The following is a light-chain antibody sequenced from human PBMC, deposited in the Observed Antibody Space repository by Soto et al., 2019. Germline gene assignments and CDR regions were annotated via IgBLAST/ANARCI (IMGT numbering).Light chain of an antibody. V-gene: IGKV2-24*01. CDR3: MQATHFPRS. Sequence: DVVMTQSPLSSPVTLGQPASISSRSSQSIVHSGGDTFLSWLQQRPGQPPRLLIFRISKRLSGVPDRFSGSGAWTDFTLNISRVEAEDVGVYYCMQATHFPRSFGQWTKVEI. CDR1: QSIVHSGGDTF. CDR2: RIS. J-gene: IGKJ1*01.